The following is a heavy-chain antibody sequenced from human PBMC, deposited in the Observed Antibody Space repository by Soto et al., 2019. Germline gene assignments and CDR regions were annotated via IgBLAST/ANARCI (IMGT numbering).Heavy chain of an antibody. CDR1: GYTFTSYD. CDR2: MNPNSGNT. J-gene: IGHJ4*02. Sequence: ASVKVSCKASGYTFTSYDINWVRQATGQGLEWMGWMNPNSGNTGYAQKFQGRVTMARNTSISTAYMELSSLRSEDTAVYYCARAIYDLSYFDYWGQGTLVTVSS. D-gene: IGHD3-3*01. CDR3: ARAIYDLSYFDY. V-gene: IGHV1-8*01.